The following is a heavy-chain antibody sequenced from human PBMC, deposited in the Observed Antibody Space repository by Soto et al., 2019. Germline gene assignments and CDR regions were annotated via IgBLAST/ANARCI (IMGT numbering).Heavy chain of an antibody. Sequence: SETLSLTCTVSGGSINTFYWSWVRQPAGKGLEWIGRIFSSGSTSFNPSLGSRVATSVDTSKNHFSLNLSSVTAADMAVYYCAREGSYSAYNFAHGIQLWSFDFWGQGALVTVSS. CDR1: GGSINTFY. D-gene: IGHD5-12*01. CDR3: AREGSYSAYNFAHGIQLWSFDF. V-gene: IGHV4-4*07. CDR2: IFSSGST. J-gene: IGHJ4*02.